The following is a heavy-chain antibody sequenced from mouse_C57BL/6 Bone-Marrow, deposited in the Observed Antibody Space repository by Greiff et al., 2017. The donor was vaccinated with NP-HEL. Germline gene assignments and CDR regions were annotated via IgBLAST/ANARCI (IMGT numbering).Heavy chain of an antibody. J-gene: IGHJ3*01. CDR2: IRSKSNNYAT. Sequence: EVKLVESGGGLVQPKGSLKLSCAASGFSFNTYAMNWVRQAPGKGLEWVARIRSKSNNYATYYADSVKDRFTISRDDSESMLYLQMNNLKTEDTAMYYCVRHGDGSPFAYWGQGTLVTVSA. D-gene: IGHD2-3*01. CDR3: VRHGDGSPFAY. V-gene: IGHV10-1*01. CDR1: GFSFNTYA.